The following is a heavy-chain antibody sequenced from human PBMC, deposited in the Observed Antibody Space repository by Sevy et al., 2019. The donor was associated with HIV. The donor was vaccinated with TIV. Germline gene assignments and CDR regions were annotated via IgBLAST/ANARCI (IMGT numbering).Heavy chain of an antibody. Sequence: SETLALTCTVSGGSVSSGSYYWSWIRQPPGKGLEWIGYIYYSESTKYNPYLKSRVTISLDTSKNQFSLRLSSVTAADTGVYYCAREGRWGQGTLVTVSS. J-gene: IGHJ4*02. CDR1: GGSVSSGSYY. V-gene: IGHV4-61*01. CDR3: AREGR. CDR2: IYYSEST. D-gene: IGHD1-26*01.